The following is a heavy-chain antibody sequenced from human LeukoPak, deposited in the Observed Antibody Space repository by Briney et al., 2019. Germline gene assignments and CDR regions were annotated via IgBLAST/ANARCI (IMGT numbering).Heavy chain of an antibody. Sequence: SETLSLTCTVSGGSISSYYWSWIRQPPGKGLEWIGYIYYSGSTNYNPSLKSRVTISVDTSKNQFSLKLSSVTAADTAVYYCARRLVNYYVSSGAFDIWGQGTMVTVSS. J-gene: IGHJ3*02. CDR1: GGSISSYY. V-gene: IGHV4-59*08. D-gene: IGHD3-22*01. CDR3: ARRLVNYYVSSGAFDI. CDR2: IYYSGST.